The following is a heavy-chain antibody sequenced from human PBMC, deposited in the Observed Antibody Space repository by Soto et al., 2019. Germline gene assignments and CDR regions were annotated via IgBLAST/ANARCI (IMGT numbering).Heavy chain of an antibody. Sequence: PSETLSLSCTVSGGSVNSGDYYWSWIRQPPGKGLEWIGSISYSGSTNSNPSLLSRVTISVDTSKNQFSLKLTSVTAADTAVYYCARSRGGYFDYWGQGTLVTVSS. CDR2: ISYSGST. D-gene: IGHD3-10*01. J-gene: IGHJ4*02. CDR1: GGSVNSGDYY. CDR3: ARSRGGYFDY. V-gene: IGHV4-61*08.